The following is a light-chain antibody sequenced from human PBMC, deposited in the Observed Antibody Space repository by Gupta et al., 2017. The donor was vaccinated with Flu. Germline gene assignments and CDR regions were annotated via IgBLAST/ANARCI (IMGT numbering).Light chain of an antibody. CDR1: QSISSW. V-gene: IGKV1-5*03. CDR3: QQYNSYSWT. Sequence: DIQMTQSPSTLSASVGDRVTITCRASQSISSWLAWYQQKPGKAPKLLIYKASSVESGVPSRFSGSGSGTEFTLTISSRQPDDFATYYCQQYNSYSWTFGQGTKVEIK. CDR2: KAS. J-gene: IGKJ1*01.